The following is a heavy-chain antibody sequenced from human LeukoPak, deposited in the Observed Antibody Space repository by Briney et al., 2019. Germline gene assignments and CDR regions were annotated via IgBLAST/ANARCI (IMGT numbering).Heavy chain of an antibody. CDR2: IIPILGIA. V-gene: IGHV1-69*02. CDR1: GYTFTSYY. Sequence: SVKVSCKASGYTFTSYYMHWVRQAPGQGLEWMGRIIPILGIANYAQKFQGRVTITADKSTSTAYMELSSLRSEDTAVYYCASGLAPVGASVYWGQGTLVTVSS. CDR3: ASGLAPVGASVY. D-gene: IGHD1-26*01. J-gene: IGHJ4*02.